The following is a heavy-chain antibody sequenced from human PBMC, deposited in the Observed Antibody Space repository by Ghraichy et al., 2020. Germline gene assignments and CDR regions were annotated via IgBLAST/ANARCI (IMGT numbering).Heavy chain of an antibody. CDR1: GGSISSSSYY. D-gene: IGHD1-26*01. Sequence: SETLSLTCIVSGGSISSSSYYWGWIRQPPGKGLEWIGSVYYSGSTNYNPSLKSRVTISADTSKNQFSLKLSSVTAADTALYYCARHMGGSYRLRSPFDYWGQGTLVTVSS. J-gene: IGHJ4*02. V-gene: IGHV4-39*01. CDR3: ARHMGGSYRLRSPFDY. CDR2: VYYSGST.